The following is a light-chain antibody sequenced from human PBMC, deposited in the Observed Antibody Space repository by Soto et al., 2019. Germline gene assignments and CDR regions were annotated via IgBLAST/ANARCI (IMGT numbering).Light chain of an antibody. CDR2: GAS. V-gene: IGKV3-20*01. Sequence: EIVLTQSPGTLSFSPGERATLSCRASQSVSRNSIAWYHQKPGQAPRLLIYGASTRATGSPDRFSGSGSGTDLTLTINRLEPEDFAVYHCQLYGDSGITFGGGTKVEIK. J-gene: IGKJ4*01. CDR3: QLYGDSGIT. CDR1: QSVSRNS.